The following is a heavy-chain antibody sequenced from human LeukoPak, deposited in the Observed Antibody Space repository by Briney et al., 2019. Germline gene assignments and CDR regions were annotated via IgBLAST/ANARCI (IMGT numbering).Heavy chain of an antibody. J-gene: IGHJ5*02. V-gene: IGHV1-18*01. Sequence: ASVKVSCKATGYTFTSYGISWVRQAPGQGLEWMGWISAYNGNTNYAQKLQGRVTMTTDTSTSTAYMELRSLRSDDTAVYYCARVPWDPIFGVDNWFDPWGQGTLVTVSS. CDR2: ISAYNGNT. CDR1: GYTFTSYG. CDR3: ARVPWDPIFGVDNWFDP. D-gene: IGHD3-3*01.